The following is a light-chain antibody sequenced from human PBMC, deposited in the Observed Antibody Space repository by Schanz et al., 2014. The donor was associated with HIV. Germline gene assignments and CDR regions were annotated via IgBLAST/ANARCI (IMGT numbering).Light chain of an antibody. CDR1: RPVVSNP. J-gene: IGKJ1*01. Sequence: EIVLTQSPVILSLSPGERATLSCRAIRPVVSNPLGWYQQKRGQVPRLLIYSASRRANGIPDRFSGSGSGTDFTLTISRLEPEDFAVYYCQQYGSPPWTFGQGTKVEV. CDR2: SAS. CDR3: QQYGSPPWT. V-gene: IGKV3-20*01.